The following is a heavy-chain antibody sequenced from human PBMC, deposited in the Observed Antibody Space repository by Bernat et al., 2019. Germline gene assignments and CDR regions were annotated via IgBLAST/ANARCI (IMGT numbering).Heavy chain of an antibody. J-gene: IGHJ6*03. V-gene: IGHV5-10-1*03. CDR1: GYSFTSYW. D-gene: IGHD3-3*01. CDR2: IEPSDSYT. CDR3: ARTDYDFWSGYPYYYYMDV. Sequence: EVQLVQSGAEVKTPGESLRISCKGSGYSFTSYWISWVRQMPGKGLEWMGRIEPSDSYTNYSPSFQGHVTISADKSISTAYLQWSSLKASDTAMYYCARTDYDFWSGYPYYYYMDVWGKWTTVTVSS.